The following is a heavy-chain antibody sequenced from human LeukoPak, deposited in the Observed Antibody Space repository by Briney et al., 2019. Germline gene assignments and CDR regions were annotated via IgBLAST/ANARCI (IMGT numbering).Heavy chain of an antibody. CDR2: IIPIFGTA. Sequence: GASVKVSCKASGGTFSSYAISWVRQAPGQGLEWMGGIIPIFGTANYAQKFQGRVTITRDESTSTAYMELSSLRSEDTAVYYCARERHNWFDPWGQGTLVTVSS. CDR1: GGTFSSYA. V-gene: IGHV1-69*05. J-gene: IGHJ5*02. CDR3: ARERHNWFDP.